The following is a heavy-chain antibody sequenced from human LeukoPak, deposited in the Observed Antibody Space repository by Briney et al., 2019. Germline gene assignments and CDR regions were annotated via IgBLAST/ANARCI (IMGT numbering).Heavy chain of an antibody. CDR2: FDPDEDEI. Sequence: ASVKVSCKLSGYTLTQLSIHWVRQGPGKGLEWMGGFDPDEDEIIYAQKFQGRVTMTEDTSTDTAYMELSSLRSDDTAVYYCASSEREVAIADYWGQGTLVTVSS. V-gene: IGHV1-24*01. CDR3: ASSEREVAIADY. J-gene: IGHJ4*02. D-gene: IGHD5-12*01. CDR1: GYTLTQLS.